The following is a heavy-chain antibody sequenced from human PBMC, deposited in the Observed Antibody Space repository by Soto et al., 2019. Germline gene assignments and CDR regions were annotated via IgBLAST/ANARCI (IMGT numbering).Heavy chain of an antibody. V-gene: IGHV4-39*01. CDR1: GGSISSSSYY. CDR3: ARNIVVVAKFDY. D-gene: IGHD2-15*01. Sequence: QLQLQESGPGLVKPSETLSLTCTVSGGSISSSSYYWGWIRQPPGKGLEWIGSIYYSGSTYYNPSLKSRVTLSVDTSKNQFSLKLSSVTAADTAVYYCARNIVVVAKFDYWGQGTLVTVSS. J-gene: IGHJ4*02. CDR2: IYYSGST.